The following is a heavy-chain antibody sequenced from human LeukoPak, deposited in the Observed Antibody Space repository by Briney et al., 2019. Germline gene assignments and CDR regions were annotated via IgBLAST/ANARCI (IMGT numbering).Heavy chain of an antibody. CDR3: ARVADGYYFDC. CDR2: INPNSGDT. D-gene: IGHD6-25*01. CDR1: GYPFTGYY. Sequence: ASVKVSCKASGYPFTGYYMHWVRQAPGQGLDWMGWINPNSGDTNYAQKFHGRVTMTSDTSINTAYMELSRLTSDDTAVYHCARVADGYYFDCWGQGTLVTVSS. V-gene: IGHV1-2*02. J-gene: IGHJ4*02.